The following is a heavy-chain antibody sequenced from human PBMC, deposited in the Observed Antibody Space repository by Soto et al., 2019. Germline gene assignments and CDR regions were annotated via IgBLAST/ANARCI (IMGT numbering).Heavy chain of an antibody. CDR1: GFSFSKVW. J-gene: IGHJ4*02. Sequence: EVLLVESGGGLVKPGGSLRLSCAASGFSFSKVWLSWVRQAPGKGLEWVGRIKSKTDGETVDYAAPVRGRFILSRDDSKDTLYLEMNSLKSDDTAVYFCATGGNWLARWGQGTLVTVSS. CDR2: IKSKTDGETV. D-gene: IGHD6-19*01. V-gene: IGHV3-15*07. CDR3: ATGGNWLAR.